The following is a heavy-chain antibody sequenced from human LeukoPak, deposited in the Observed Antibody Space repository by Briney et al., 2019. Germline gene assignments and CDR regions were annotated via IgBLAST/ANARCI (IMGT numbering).Heavy chain of an antibody. J-gene: IGHJ4*02. CDR2: ISGSVGVT. D-gene: IGHD2-21*02. V-gene: IGHV3-23*01. Sequence: GGSLRLSCAASGFTLNSYAEIWVPQAPGKGVEWVSAISGSVGVTYYADSVKGRFTTSRDNSMNTLYLQMNSLRAEDTAVYYCAKDPTVVVTVVDYWGQGTLVTVSS. CDR3: AKDPTVVVTVVDY. CDR1: GFTLNSYA.